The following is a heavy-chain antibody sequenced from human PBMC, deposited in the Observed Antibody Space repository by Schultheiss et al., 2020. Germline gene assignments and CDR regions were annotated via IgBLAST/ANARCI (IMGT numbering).Heavy chain of an antibody. D-gene: IGHD1-20*01. CDR1: GFTFSSYS. J-gene: IGHJ6*02. Sequence: GGSLRLSCAASGFTFSSYSMNWVRQAPGKGLEWVSSISSSSSYIYYADSVKGRFTISRDNAKNTLYLQMNSLRAEDTAVYYCARDPVLTGTSRTHYYGMDVWGQGTTVTVSS. CDR2: ISSSSSYI. V-gene: IGHV3-21*01. CDR3: ARDPVLTGTSRTHYYGMDV.